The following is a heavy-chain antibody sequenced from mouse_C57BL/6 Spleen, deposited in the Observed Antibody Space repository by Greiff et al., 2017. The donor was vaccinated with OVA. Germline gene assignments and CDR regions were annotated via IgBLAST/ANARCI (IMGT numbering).Heavy chain of an antibody. CDR3: ARQLTGTDAMDY. J-gene: IGHJ4*01. D-gene: IGHD4-1*01. CDR1: GFTFSSYG. Sequence: EVKLQESGGDLVKPGGSLKLSCAASGFTFSSYGMSWVRQTPDKRLEWVATISSGGSYTYYPDSVKGRFTISRDNAKNTLYLQMSSLKSEDTAMYYCARQLTGTDAMDYWGQGTSVTVSS. CDR2: ISSGGSYT. V-gene: IGHV5-6*01.